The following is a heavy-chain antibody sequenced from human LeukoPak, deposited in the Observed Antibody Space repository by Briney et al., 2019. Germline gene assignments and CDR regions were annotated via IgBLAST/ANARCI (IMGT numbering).Heavy chain of an antibody. CDR1: GGSISSYY. CDR3: AILPTDSSGWPYYFDY. CDR2: IYYSGST. D-gene: IGHD6-19*01. J-gene: IGHJ4*02. Sequence: PSETLSLTCTVSGGSISSYYWSWIRQPPGKGLERIGYIYYSGSTNYNPSLKSRVTISVDTSKNQFSLKLSSVTAADTAVYYCAILPTDSSGWPYYFDYWGQGTLVTVSS. V-gene: IGHV4-59*08.